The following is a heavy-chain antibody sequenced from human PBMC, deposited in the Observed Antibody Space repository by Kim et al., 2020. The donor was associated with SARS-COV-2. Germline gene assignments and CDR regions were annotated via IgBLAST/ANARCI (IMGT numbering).Heavy chain of an antibody. J-gene: IGHJ6*02. CDR3: ARSTLVAAADYYYYGMDV. CDR2: IIPIFGTA. V-gene: IGHV1-69*13. CDR1: GGTFSSYA. D-gene: IGHD6-13*01. Sequence: SVKVSCKASGGTFSSYAISWVRQAPGQGLEWMGGIIPIFGTANYAQKFQGRVTITADESTSTAYMELSSLRSEDTAVYYCARSTLVAAADYYYYGMDVWGQGTTVTVSS.